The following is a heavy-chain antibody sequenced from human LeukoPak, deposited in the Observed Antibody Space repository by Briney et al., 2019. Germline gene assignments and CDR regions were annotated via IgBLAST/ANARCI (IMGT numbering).Heavy chain of an antibody. V-gene: IGHV4-34*01. CDR3: ARVYNWNYNWFDP. Sequence: PSETLSLTCAVYGGSFSGYYWSWIRLPPGKGLEWIGEINHSGSTNYNPSLKSRVTISVDTSKNQFSLRLSSVTAADTAVYYCARVYNWNYNWFDPWGQGTLVTVSS. CDR1: GGSFSGYY. CDR2: INHSGST. D-gene: IGHD1-7*01. J-gene: IGHJ5*02.